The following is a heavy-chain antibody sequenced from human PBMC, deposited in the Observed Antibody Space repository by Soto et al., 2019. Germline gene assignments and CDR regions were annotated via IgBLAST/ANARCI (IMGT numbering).Heavy chain of an antibody. D-gene: IGHD6-13*01. CDR1: CASVSSTYW. J-gene: IGHJ4*02. CDR3: ARYNAASGTYYFDF. Sequence: SETLSLTCAVSCASVSSTYWWSCVRQPPGKGPEWIGEINHRGSANYNPSLKSRVTISVDISKSQFSLRLTSVTAADTAVYYCARYNAASGTYYFDFWGQGALVTVSS. CDR2: INHRGSA. V-gene: IGHV4-4*02.